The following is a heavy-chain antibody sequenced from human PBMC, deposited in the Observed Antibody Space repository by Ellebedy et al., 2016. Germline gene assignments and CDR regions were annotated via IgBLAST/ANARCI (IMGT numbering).Heavy chain of an antibody. CDR1: GFPFSSYS. CDR3: AKGRRDGYNSPFDY. Sequence: GESLKISCAASGFPFSSYSMNWVRQAPGKGLEWLSYISRDGGATYYADSVKGRFTISRENAKNSLYLQMNSLRAEDTALYYCAKGRRDGYNSPFDYWGQGTLVTVSS. V-gene: IGHV3-48*04. CDR2: ISRDGGAT. J-gene: IGHJ4*02. D-gene: IGHD5-24*01.